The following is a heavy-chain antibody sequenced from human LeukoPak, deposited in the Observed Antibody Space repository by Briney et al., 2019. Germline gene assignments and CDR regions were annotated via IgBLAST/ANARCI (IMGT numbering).Heavy chain of an antibody. CDR2: IYYSGST. CDR1: GGSISSYY. V-gene: IGHV4-59*08. J-gene: IGHJ4*02. CDR3: ARHFGSYHFDY. Sequence: SETLSLTCTVSGGSISSYYWSWIRQPPGKGLEWIGYIYYSGSTNYNPSLKSRVTISVDTSKNQFSLKLSSVTAADTAVYYCARHFGSYHFDYWGQGTLVTVSS. D-gene: IGHD3-10*01.